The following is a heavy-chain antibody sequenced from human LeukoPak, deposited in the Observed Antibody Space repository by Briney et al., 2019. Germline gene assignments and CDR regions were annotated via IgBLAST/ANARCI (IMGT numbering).Heavy chain of an antibody. V-gene: IGHV4-59*01. CDR2: TCYTGIT. CDR3: ARSPWTTVTTYDY. D-gene: IGHD4-11*01. Sequence: SETLSLTCTVSGGSINTDCWNWIRQPPGKGLEWIGYTCYTGITNYNPSLKSRVTISVDTSKNHFSLKLTSVTAADTAVYYCARSPWTTVTTYDYWGRGTLVTVSS. J-gene: IGHJ4*02. CDR1: GGSINTDC.